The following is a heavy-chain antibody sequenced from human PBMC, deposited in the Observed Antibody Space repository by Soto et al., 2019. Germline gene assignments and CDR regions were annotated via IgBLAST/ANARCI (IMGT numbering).Heavy chain of an antibody. CDR3: ARDSISYCPGVNDY. D-gene: IGHD5-18*01. Sequence: EVHLVESGGGLIQPGGSLRLSCAASGFIVSSSYMSWVRQAPGKGLEWLSIIYSDGRTFYADSVKGRFTISRDNSKNTVDLQMTTLRAEDTAVYYCARDSISYCPGVNDYWGQGTLVTVS. V-gene: IGHV3-53*01. J-gene: IGHJ4*02. CDR2: IYSDGRT. CDR1: GFIVSSSY.